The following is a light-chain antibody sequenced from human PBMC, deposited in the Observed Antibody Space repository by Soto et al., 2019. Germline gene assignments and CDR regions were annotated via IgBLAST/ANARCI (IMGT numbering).Light chain of an antibody. J-gene: IGKJ2*01. CDR1: QTIDNY. CDR2: GAS. CDR3: QQTYTIPFA. Sequence: GDRVTITCRPSQTIDNYLNWYQHKSGKAPKLLIYGASTLQSGVSSRFTGSASGTDFTLTIDNLQAEDFATYYCQQTYTIPFAFGQGTKLEI. V-gene: IGKV1-39*01.